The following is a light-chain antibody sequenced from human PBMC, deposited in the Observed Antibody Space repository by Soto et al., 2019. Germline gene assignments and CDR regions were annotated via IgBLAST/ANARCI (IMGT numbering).Light chain of an antibody. CDR2: AAS. CDR1: QSISSY. CDR3: QQSYSTPLT. Sequence: DLQMTQSPSSLSASVGDRVTITCRASQSISSYLNWYQHKPGKAPKLLIYAASSLQSGVPSRFSGSASGTDFTLTISSLQPEDFATYYCQQSYSTPLTFGGGTKVEIK. J-gene: IGKJ4*01. V-gene: IGKV1-39*01.